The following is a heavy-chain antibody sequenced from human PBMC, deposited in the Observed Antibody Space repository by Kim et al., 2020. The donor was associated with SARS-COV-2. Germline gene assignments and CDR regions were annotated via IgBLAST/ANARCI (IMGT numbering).Heavy chain of an antibody. CDR2: T. V-gene: IGHV4-4*02. D-gene: IGHD1-26*01. J-gene: IGHJ4*02. CDR3: SRAQGGAFDY. Sequence: TNYHPSLKSRVTVSVDKSKNQFSLRLSSVTAADTAVYYCSRAQGGAFDYWGQGTLVTVSS.